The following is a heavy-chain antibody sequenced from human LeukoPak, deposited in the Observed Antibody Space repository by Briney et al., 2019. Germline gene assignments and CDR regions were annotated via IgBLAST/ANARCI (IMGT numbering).Heavy chain of an antibody. V-gene: IGHV4-59*08. CDR2: IYYTGST. J-gene: IGHJ5*02. D-gene: IGHD1-26*01. Sequence: KPSETLSLTFTVSGXSISNYYWSWIRQPPGKGLEWTGYIYYTGSTNYNPSLKSRVTISVDTSKNQFSLKLSSVTAADTAVYYCARLNVVGGTAWFDPWGQGTLVTVSS. CDR3: ARLNVVGGTAWFDP. CDR1: GXSISNYY.